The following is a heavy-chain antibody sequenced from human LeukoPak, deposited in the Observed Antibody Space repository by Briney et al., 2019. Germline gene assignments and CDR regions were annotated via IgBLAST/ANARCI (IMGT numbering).Heavy chain of an antibody. CDR1: GFTFSSYS. J-gene: IGHJ4*02. D-gene: IGHD4-23*01. V-gene: IGHV3-21*01. CDR3: ARESGVTPLDY. Sequence: GGSLRLSCAASGFTFSSYSMNWVRQAPGKGLEWVSSISSSSSYIYYADSVKGRFTISRDNAKNSLYLQMNSLRAEDTTVYYCARESGVTPLDYWGQGTLVTVSS. CDR2: ISSSSSYI.